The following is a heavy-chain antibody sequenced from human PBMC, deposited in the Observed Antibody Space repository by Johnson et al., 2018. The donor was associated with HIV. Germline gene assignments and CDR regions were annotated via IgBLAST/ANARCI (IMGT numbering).Heavy chain of an antibody. CDR3: AREGAWELRPGAFDI. Sequence: VQLVESGGGLVQPGGSLRLSCAASGFTVSSNYMSWVRQAPGKGLEWVSVNYSGGSTYYADSVKGRFTISRDNSKNTLYLQMNSLRAEDTAVYYCAREGAWELRPGAFDIWGQGTMVTVSS. J-gene: IGHJ3*02. D-gene: IGHD1-7*01. V-gene: IGHV3-66*01. CDR2: NYSGGST. CDR1: GFTVSSNY.